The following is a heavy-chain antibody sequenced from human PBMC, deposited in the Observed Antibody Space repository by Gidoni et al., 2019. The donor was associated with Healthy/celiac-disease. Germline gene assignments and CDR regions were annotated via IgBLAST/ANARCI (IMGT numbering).Heavy chain of an antibody. D-gene: IGHD3-10*01. V-gene: IGHV5-51*01. J-gene: IGHJ4*02. CDR2: IYPGDSDT. Sequence: EVQLVQSGAEVKKHGESLKISCKGSGYSFTSYWIGWVRQMPGKDLEWMGIIYPGDSDTRYSPSFQGQVTISADKSISTAYLQWSSLKASDTAMYYCASQLGNYGSSGDRDYWGQGTLVTVSS. CDR1: GYSFTSYW. CDR3: ASQLGNYGSSGDRDY.